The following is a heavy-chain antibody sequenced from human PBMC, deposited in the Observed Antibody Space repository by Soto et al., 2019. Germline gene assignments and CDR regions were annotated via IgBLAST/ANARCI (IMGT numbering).Heavy chain of an antibody. J-gene: IGHJ4*02. V-gene: IGHV3-23*01. CDR1: GFILYNYA. Sequence: EVQLLESGGGLVQPGGSLRLSCAASGFILYNYAMNWVRQAPGKGPEWVSTISGSADTTYYADSVKGRFTISRDNSKNTLYLQMNGLRAEDTAIYYCAKAQLEDGDYVCADWGPGTLVTVSS. CDR2: ISGSADTT. CDR3: AKAQLEDGDYVCAD. D-gene: IGHD4-17*01.